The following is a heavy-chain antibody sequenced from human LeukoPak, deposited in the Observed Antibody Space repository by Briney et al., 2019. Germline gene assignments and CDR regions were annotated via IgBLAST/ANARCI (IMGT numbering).Heavy chain of an antibody. J-gene: IGHJ5*02. CDR2: MNPKSDNT. V-gene: IGHV1-8*01. Sequence: ASVKVSCKASGYTFTSYDINWVPQAPGQGLEWMGWMNPKSDNTGYAQKFQGRVTMTRNTSISTAYMELSSLRSEDTAVYYCARDLGDLSSLDPWGQGTLVTVSS. CDR1: GYTFTSYD. CDR3: ARDLGDLSSLDP. D-gene: IGHD6-6*01.